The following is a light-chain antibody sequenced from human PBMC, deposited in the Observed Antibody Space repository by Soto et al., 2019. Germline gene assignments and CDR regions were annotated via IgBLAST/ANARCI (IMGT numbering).Light chain of an antibody. V-gene: IGLV2-8*01. CDR1: SSDVGGSTY. CDR3: SSYAGSSNMI. J-gene: IGLJ2*01. CDR2: EVS. Sequence: QSALTQPPSASGSPGQSVTISCTGTSSDVGGSTYVSWYQQHPGKAPKLMIYEVSKRPSGVPDRFSGSKSGNTASLTVSGLQAEDEADYYCSSYAGSSNMIFGGGTQLTVL.